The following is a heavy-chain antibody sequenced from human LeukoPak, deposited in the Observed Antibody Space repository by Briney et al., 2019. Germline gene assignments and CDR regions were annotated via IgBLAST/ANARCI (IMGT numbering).Heavy chain of an antibody. J-gene: IGHJ6*02. CDR1: GYTFTGHY. D-gene: IGHD6-19*01. CDR3: ARGSGWYYSYNYYGMDV. V-gene: IGHV1-2*02. Sequence: ASVKVSCKASGYTFTGHYMHWVRQAPGQGPEWMGWINPNSGGTNYAQKFQGRVTMTRDTSISTAYMELSRLRSGDTAVYYCARGSGWYYSYNYYGMDVWGQGTTVTVSS. CDR2: INPNSGGT.